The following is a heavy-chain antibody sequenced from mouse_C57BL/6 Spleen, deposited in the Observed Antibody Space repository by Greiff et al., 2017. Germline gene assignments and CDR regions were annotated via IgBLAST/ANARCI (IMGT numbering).Heavy chain of an antibody. J-gene: IGHJ2*01. V-gene: IGHV5-17*01. Sequence: EVQRVESGGGLVKPGGSLKLSCAASGFTFSDYGMHWVRQAPEKGPEWVAYISSGSSTIYYADTVKGRFTISRDNAKNTLFLQMTSLRSEDTAMYYCASEGDYGSSPYYFDYWGQGTTLTVSS. D-gene: IGHD1-1*01. CDR1: GFTFSDYG. CDR3: ASEGDYGSSPYYFDY. CDR2: ISSGSSTI.